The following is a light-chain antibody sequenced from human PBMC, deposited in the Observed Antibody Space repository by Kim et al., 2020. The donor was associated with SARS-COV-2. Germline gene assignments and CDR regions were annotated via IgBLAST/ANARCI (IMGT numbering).Light chain of an antibody. J-gene: IGKJ2*01. V-gene: IGKV3-15*01. CDR2: GAS. Sequence: VSPGERATLSCRASQSVSSSLAWYQQKPGQAPRLLIYGASTRATDIPARFSGSGSGTEFTLTISSLQSEDFAVYYCQQYNNWPPYTFGQGTKLEI. CDR1: QSVSSS. CDR3: QQYNNWPPYT.